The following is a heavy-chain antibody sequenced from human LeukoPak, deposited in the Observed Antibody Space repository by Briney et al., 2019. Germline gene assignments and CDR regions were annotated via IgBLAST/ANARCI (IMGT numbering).Heavy chain of an antibody. J-gene: IGHJ3*02. CDR3: ARDCGSDCSQAFDI. Sequence: GGSQRLSCAASGFTFSNYWMSWVRQAPGKGLEWVADIKQDATQKYYVDSVEGRFTISRDNAKNSLYLQMNSLRVEDTAVYYCARDCGSDCSQAFDIWGQGTMVTVSS. CDR1: GFTFSNYW. D-gene: IGHD2-21*02. CDR2: IKQDATQK. V-gene: IGHV3-7*05.